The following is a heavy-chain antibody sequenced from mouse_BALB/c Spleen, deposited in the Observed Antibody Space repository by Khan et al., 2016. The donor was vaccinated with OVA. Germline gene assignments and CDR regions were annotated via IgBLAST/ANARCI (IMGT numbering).Heavy chain of an antibody. Sequence: VQLQESGPGLVAPSQSLSITCTVSGFSLSRYNIHWVRQPPGKGLEWLGMIWAGGGTDYNSTLKSRLNISKDNSKSKVYLKMNRLQTEYKAMYYSARAYYRYDGYYAMDFWGQGTSVTVSS. CDR2: IWAGGGT. CDR3: ARAYYRYDGYYAMDF. V-gene: IGHV2-6-4*01. CDR1: GFSLSRYN. D-gene: IGHD2-14*01. J-gene: IGHJ4*01.